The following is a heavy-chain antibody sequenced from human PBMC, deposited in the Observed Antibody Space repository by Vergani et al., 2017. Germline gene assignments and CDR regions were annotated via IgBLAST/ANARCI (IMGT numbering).Heavy chain of an antibody. CDR2: ISGSGGST. J-gene: IGHJ4*02. CDR3: AREPGGDYGSGGGPFDY. V-gene: IGHV3-23*01. Sequence: EVQLLESGGGLVQPGGSLRLSCAASGFTFSCYAMSWVRQAPGKGLEWVSAISGSGGSTYYADSVKGRFTISRDNSKNSLYLQMNSLRAEDTAVYYCAREPGGDYGSGGGPFDYWGQGTLVTVSS. CDR1: GFTFSCYA. D-gene: IGHD3-10*01.